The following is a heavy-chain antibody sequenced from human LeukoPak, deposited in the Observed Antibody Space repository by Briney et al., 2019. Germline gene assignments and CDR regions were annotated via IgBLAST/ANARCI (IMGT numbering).Heavy chain of an antibody. Sequence: ASVKVSCKASGGTFSSYAISWVRQAPGQGLEWMGGIIPIFGTANYAQKFQGRVTITADKSTSTAYMELSSLRSEDTAVYYCAREYLTGGYYYGMDVWGKGTTVTVSS. D-gene: IGHD2-2*02. V-gene: IGHV1-69*06. CDR3: AREYLTGGYYYGMDV. CDR1: GGTFSSYA. J-gene: IGHJ6*04. CDR2: IIPIFGTA.